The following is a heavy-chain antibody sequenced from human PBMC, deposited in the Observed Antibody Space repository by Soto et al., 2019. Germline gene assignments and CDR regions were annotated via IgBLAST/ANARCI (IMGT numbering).Heavy chain of an antibody. CDR3: ARCTVDTIVTSGWCHYLDP. D-gene: IGHD6-19*01. CDR2: VSGSGGTT. J-gene: IGHJ5*02. CDR1: GFTFSSSA. Sequence: EVQLLDSGGGLVQPGGSLRLSCAASGFTFSSSAMSWVRQAPGKGLEWVSAVSGSGGTTYYADSVRGRFTISRDNSKNTLYLQRNSLRAEDTAIYCCARCTVDTIVTSGWCHYLDPWGQGTLVTVSS. V-gene: IGHV3-23*01.